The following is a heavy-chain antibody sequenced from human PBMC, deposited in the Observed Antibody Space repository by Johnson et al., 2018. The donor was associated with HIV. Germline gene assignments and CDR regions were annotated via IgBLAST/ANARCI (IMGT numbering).Heavy chain of an antibody. V-gene: IGHV3-30-3*02. CDR3: AKANVSGSYWAFDI. D-gene: IGHD3-10*01. CDR2: ISYDGSNK. CDR1: GFTFSSYA. Sequence: QMQLVESGGGVVQPGGSLRLSCAASGFTFSSYAMHWVRQTPGKGLEWVAIISYDGSNKYYADSVKGRFTISRDNSKNTLYLQMNSLRAEDTAVYYCAKANVSGSYWAFDIWGQGTMVTVSS. J-gene: IGHJ3*02.